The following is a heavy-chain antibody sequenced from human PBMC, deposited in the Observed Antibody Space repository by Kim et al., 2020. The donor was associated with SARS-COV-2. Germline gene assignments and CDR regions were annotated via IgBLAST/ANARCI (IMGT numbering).Heavy chain of an antibody. V-gene: IGHV6-1*01. CDR1: GDRVSSDSAA. CDR2: TYYRSKWYY. CDR3: TRDRFGLRGDFDY. J-gene: IGHJ4*02. D-gene: IGHD4-17*01. Sequence: SQTLSLPCAISGDRVSSDSAAWHWIRQSPSRGLESLGRTYYRSKWYYDYAVSVKSRITINPDTSKNQFSLQLNSVTPEDTAVYYCTRDRFGLRGDFDYWGQATLVTVSS.